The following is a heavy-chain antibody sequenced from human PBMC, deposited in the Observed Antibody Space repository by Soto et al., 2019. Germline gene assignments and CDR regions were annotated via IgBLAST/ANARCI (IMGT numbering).Heavy chain of an antibody. CDR3: AREAYYDSSGYSAPPYGMDV. CDR1: GYTFTSYG. CDR2: ISAYNGNT. Sequence: ASVKVSCKASGYTFTSYGISWVRQAPGQGLEWMGWISAYNGNTNYAQKFQGRVTITADESTSTAYMELSSLRSEDTAVYYCAREAYYDSSGYSAPPYGMDVWGQGTTVTVSS. D-gene: IGHD3-22*01. V-gene: IGHV1-18*01. J-gene: IGHJ6*02.